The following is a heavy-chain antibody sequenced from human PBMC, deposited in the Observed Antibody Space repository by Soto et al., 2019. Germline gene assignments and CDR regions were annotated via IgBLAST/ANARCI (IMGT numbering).Heavy chain of an antibody. CDR1: GVSISSSRYY. V-gene: IGHV4-39*01. CDR3: ARHLGRGWFDP. J-gene: IGHJ5*02. CDR2: MSNSGST. Sequence: SETLSLTCTVSGVSISSSRYYRGWVRQPPGEGLEWVGSMSNSGSTYYNPSLKRRVTISVDRSKNQFSLNLKSVIAADTAVYYCARHLGRGWFDPWGHGTLVTSSS. D-gene: IGHD7-27*01.